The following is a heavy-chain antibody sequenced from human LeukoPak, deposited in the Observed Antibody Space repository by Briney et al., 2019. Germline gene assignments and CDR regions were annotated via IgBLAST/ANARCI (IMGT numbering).Heavy chain of an antibody. CDR2: IWYDGSNK. Sequence: PGGSLRLSCAASGFTFSSYGMHWVRQAPGKGLEWVAVIWYDGSNKYYADPVKGRFTISRDNSKNTLYLQMNSLRAEDTAVYYCAKDLGPNSSSWYYFDYWGQGTLVTASS. D-gene: IGHD6-13*01. CDR3: AKDLGPNSSSWYYFDY. J-gene: IGHJ4*02. V-gene: IGHV3-33*06. CDR1: GFTFSSYG.